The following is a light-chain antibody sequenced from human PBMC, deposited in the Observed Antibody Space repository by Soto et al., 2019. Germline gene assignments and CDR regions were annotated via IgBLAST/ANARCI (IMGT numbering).Light chain of an antibody. CDR2: AAS. CDR3: QQSYSTPT. Sequence: DIQMTQSPSSLSASVGDRVTITCRASQSISSYLNWYQQKPGKAPKLLIYAASSLQSGVPSRFSGSVSGTDFTLTISSLQPVDFATYYCQQSYSTPTFGQGTKLEIK. J-gene: IGKJ2*01. CDR1: QSISSY. V-gene: IGKV1-39*01.